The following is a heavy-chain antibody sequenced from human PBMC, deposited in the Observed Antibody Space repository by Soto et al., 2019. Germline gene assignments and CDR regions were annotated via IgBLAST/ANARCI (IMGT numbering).Heavy chain of an antibody. CDR1: GFLFSSYA. CDR3: ARDHYDFWSGFPPTISFHP. J-gene: IGHJ5*02. CDR2: ISSHGDTT. D-gene: IGHD3-3*01. Sequence: GGSLRLSCEASGFLFSSYAMNWVRQAPGKGLEWVSSISSHGDTTYYAESVRGRFTISRDNSKNTLFLQMNSLRAGDTAVYFCARDHYDFWSGFPPTISFHPWGQGPLVTVS. V-gene: IGHV3-23*01.